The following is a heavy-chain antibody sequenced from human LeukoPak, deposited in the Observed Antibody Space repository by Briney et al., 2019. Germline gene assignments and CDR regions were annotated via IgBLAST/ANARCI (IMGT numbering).Heavy chain of an antibody. V-gene: IGHV4-34*01. CDR3: ATGKGYYYYYGMDV. CDR1: GSSLSGYY. Sequence: PSQTLSLACPLYGSSLSGYYASCIRHPPGKGLEWIGEINHSGSTNHHPSHKSRVTISLDPSKHPLSLQLSSVTAADTAVYYCATGKGYYYYYGMDVWGQGTTVTVSS. CDR2: INHSGST. J-gene: IGHJ6*02.